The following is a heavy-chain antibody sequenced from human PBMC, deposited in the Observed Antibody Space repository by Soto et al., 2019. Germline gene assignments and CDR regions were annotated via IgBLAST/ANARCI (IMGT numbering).Heavy chain of an antibody. CDR2: ISGSGGST. D-gene: IGHD3-16*01. CDR3: AKGWRGDGPFDY. J-gene: IGHJ4*02. V-gene: IGHV3-23*01. Sequence: QLGGPLKLNCADSGFTFSRNAKRWVSQTPGKGLEWVSAISGSGGSTYYADSVKGRFTISRDNSKNTLYLQMNSLRAEDTAVYYCAKGWRGDGPFDYWGQGTLVTVSS. CDR1: GFTFSRNA.